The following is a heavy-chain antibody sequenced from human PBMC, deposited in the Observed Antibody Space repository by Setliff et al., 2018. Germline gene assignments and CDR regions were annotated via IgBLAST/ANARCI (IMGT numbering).Heavy chain of an antibody. CDR1: GYSFTSYW. J-gene: IGHJ4*02. CDR3: VRQSYYYDSSGYSAPFDF. V-gene: IGHV5-51*01. D-gene: IGHD3-22*01. Sequence: GESLTISCKVSGYSFTSYWIGWVRQMPGKGLELMGIIFPGDSDIIYSPSFRGQVTISADESISTGYLQWSSLKASDTAMYYCVRQSYYYDSSGYSAPFDFWGQGTLVTVSS. CDR2: IFPGDSDI.